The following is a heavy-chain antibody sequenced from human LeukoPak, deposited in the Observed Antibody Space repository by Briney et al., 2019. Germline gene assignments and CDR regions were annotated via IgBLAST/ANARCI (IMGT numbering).Heavy chain of an antibody. D-gene: IGHD5-18*01. CDR2: MNPNSGNT. CDR3: ARDLNTAMARGLDY. Sequence: GASVKVSCKASGYTFTSYDINWVRQATGQGLEWMGWMNPNSGNTGYAQKFQGRVTITRNTSISTAYMELSSLRSEDTAVYYCARDLNTAMARGLDYWGQGTLVTVSS. J-gene: IGHJ4*02. V-gene: IGHV1-8*03. CDR1: GYTFTSYD.